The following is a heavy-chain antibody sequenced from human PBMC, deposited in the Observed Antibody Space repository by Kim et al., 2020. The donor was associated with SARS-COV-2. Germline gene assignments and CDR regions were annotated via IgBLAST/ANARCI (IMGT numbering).Heavy chain of an antibody. CDR1: GGSISSYY. Sequence: SETLSLTCTVSGGSISSYYWSWIRQPPGKGLEWIGYIYYSGSTNYNPSLKSRVTISVDTSKNQFSLKLSSVTAADTAVYYCARHASAETGTPPAVYYYYYMDVWGKGTTVTVSS. D-gene: IGHD1-1*01. CDR2: IYYSGST. CDR3: ARHASAETGTPPAVYYYYYMDV. V-gene: IGHV4-59*08. J-gene: IGHJ6*03.